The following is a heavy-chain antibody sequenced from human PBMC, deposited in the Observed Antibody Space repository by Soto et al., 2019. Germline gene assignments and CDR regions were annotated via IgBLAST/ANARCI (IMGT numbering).Heavy chain of an antibody. D-gene: IGHD6-13*01. CDR2: IWYDGSNK. Sequence: HPGGSLRLSCAASGFTFSSYGMHWVRQAPGKGLEWVAVIWYDGSNKYYADSVKGRFTISRDNSKNTLYLQMNSLRAEDTAVYYCARGSSSHYYYGMDVWGQGTTVTVSS. CDR1: GFTFSSYG. J-gene: IGHJ6*02. CDR3: ARGSSSHYYYGMDV. V-gene: IGHV3-33*01.